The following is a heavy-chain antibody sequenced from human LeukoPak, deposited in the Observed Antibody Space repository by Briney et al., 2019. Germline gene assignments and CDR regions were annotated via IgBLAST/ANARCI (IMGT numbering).Heavy chain of an antibody. CDR2: IKQDGSEQ. V-gene: IGHV3-7*05. Sequence: GGSLRLSCAASGFTFSSYWMTWVRQAPGKGLEWVANIKQDGSEQSYVGSVKGRFTIYRDNAKNSLYLQMNNLRAEDTAVYYCARDGSGTYAPLEYFQHWGQGTLVTVSS. CDR1: GFTFSSYW. D-gene: IGHD3-10*01. CDR3: ARDGSGTYAPLEYFQH. J-gene: IGHJ1*01.